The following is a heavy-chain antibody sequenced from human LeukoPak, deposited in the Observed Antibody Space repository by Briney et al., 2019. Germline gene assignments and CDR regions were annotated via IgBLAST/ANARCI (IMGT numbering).Heavy chain of an antibody. CDR3: AELGITMIGGV. CDR1: GFTFGDYA. D-gene: IGHD3-10*02. J-gene: IGHJ6*04. CDR2: ISSSGSTI. V-gene: IGHV3-48*03. Sequence: GGSLRLSCTASGFTFGDYAMNWVRQAPGKGLEWVSYISSSGSTIYYADSVKGRFTISRDNAKNSLYLQMNSLRAEDTAVYYCAELGITMIGGVWGKGTTVTISS.